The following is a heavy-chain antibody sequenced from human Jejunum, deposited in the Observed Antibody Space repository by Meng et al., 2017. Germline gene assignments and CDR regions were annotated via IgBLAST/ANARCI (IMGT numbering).Heavy chain of an antibody. CDR3: ARNCTNTRCSHRGFDN. CDR2: IYYSGST. CDR1: GASISGSDNY. V-gene: IGHV4-39*01. D-gene: IGHD2-2*01. Sequence: QLQLQESGPGLVKPSETLSLTCPVSGASISGSDNYWGWLRQPPGKGLEWIGGIYYSGSTYYNPSLKSRVTISVDTSKNQFSLKLNSVSAADTALYYCARNCTNTRCSHRGFDNWGQGSLVTAPQ. J-gene: IGHJ4*02.